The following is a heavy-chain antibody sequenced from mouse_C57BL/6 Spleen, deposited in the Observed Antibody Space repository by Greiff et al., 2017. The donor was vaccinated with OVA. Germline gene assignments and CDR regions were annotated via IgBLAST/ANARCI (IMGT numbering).Heavy chain of an antibody. J-gene: IGHJ2*01. CDR3: ARWGATVVVPY. CDR2: IYPGDGDT. CDR1: GYAFSSSW. V-gene: IGHV1-82*01. D-gene: IGHD1-1*01. Sequence: VKLVESGPELVKPGASVKISCKASGYAFSSSWMNWVKQRPGKGLEWIGRIYPGDGDTNYNGKFKGKATLTADKSSSTAYMQLSSLTSEDSAVYFCARWGATVVVPYWGQGTTLTVSS.